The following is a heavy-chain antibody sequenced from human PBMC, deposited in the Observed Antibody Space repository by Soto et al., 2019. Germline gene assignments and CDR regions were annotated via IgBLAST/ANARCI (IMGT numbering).Heavy chain of an antibody. Sequence: LSLTCTVSGGSLSSSDYYWGWIRQTPGKELEWIGTIYHTGITYYNPSLKSRVTMSIDTATSQFSLRMFSVTAADTAVYFCARLSIATRIYYYYGMDVWGRGTTVTVSS. D-gene: IGHD6-6*01. CDR2: IYHTGIT. CDR3: ARLSIATRIYYYYGMDV. J-gene: IGHJ6*02. CDR1: GGSLSSSDYY. V-gene: IGHV4-39*01.